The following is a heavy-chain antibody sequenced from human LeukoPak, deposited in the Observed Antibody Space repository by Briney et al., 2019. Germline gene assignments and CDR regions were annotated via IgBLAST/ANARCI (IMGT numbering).Heavy chain of an antibody. J-gene: IGHJ3*01. CDR2: IKSRTDGGTS. CDR1: GFTFSNAW. D-gene: IGHD2-21*02. V-gene: IGHV3-15*01. Sequence: PGGSLRLSCAASGFTFSNAWMSWVRQVPGKGLEWISRIKSRTDGGTSEYAAPVKGRFTISRDDSKNTLYLQINTLKTEDTAVYYCTTDPLAYCGGDCYLGAFDLWGQGTMVTVSS. CDR3: TTDPLAYCGGDCYLGAFDL.